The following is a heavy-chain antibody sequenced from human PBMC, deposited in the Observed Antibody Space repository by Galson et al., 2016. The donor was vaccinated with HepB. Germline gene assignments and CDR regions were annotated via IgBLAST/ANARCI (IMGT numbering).Heavy chain of an antibody. Sequence: SLRLSCAASTFTFDDYAMHWVRQAPGKGLEWVSGISRDSGTIAYADSVKGRFTISRDNAKKSIYMEMNSLRPDDTALYYCAKGGGGYYDFWSGYFDSWGQGTLVTVAS. CDR1: TFTFDDYA. J-gene: IGHJ5*01. D-gene: IGHD3-3*01. CDR2: ISRDSGTI. CDR3: AKGGGGYYDFWSGYFDS. V-gene: IGHV3-9*01.